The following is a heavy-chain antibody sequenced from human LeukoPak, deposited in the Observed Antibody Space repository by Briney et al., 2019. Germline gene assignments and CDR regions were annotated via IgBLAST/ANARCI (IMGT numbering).Heavy chain of an antibody. CDR1: GDSVSSNSAT. V-gene: IGHV6-1*01. J-gene: IGHJ4*02. D-gene: IGHD3-22*01. Sequence: PSQTLSLTCAISGDSVSSNSATWNWIRQSPSRGLEWLGRTYYRSKWYKYYAVSVKGRITINPDTSKNQFSLQLNSVTPEDTAMYYCARLLVGVITTHSGDCWGQGTLVTVSS. CDR3: ARLLVGVITTHSGDC. CDR2: TYYRSKWYK.